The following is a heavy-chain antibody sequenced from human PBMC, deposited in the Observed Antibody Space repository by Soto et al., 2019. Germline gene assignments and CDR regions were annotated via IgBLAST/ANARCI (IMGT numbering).Heavy chain of an antibody. J-gene: IGHJ4*02. CDR2: IYHSGST. D-gene: IGHD3-16*01. CDR1: GGSISSSYW. CDR3: ASSGGGEDY. Sequence: QVQLQESGPGLVKPSGTLSLSCAVSGGSISSSYWWTWVRQPPGKGLEWIGEIYHSGSTNYNPSLKGRVHLSVDTSRTPFSPNLSSVAPADPAVFSCASSGGGEDYWGQGILVTVSS. V-gene: IGHV4-4*02.